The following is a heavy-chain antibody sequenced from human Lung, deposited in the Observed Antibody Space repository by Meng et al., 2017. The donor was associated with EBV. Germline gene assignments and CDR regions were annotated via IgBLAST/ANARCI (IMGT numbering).Heavy chain of an antibody. V-gene: IGHV1-18*01. CDR1: CYIFNNYG. J-gene: IGHJ5*02. CDR3: ARDLPGGTKGTWLDL. D-gene: IGHD1-14*01. CDR2: ISAYNGNT. Sequence: QVQGCQSGAEVQKAGPSVKVSCKASCYIFNNYGVSWVRQAPGKGPEWMGWISAYNGNTNYAQNFQGRFTMTTDTSTSTAYMELRSLRSDDTAVYYCARDLPGGTKGTWLDLWGQGTLVTVSS.